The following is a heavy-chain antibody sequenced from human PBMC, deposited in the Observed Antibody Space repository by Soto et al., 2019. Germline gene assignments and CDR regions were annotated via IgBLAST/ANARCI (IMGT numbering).Heavy chain of an antibody. J-gene: IGHJ6*02. CDR3: AILRFLEWLPSHEYYYYYGMDV. Sequence: ASVKVSCKASGYTFTSYYMYWVRQAPGQGLEWMGIINPSGGSTSYAQKFQGRVTMTRDTSTSTVYMELSSLRSEDTAVYYCAILRFLEWLPSHEYYYYYGMDVWGQGTTVTVSS. CDR2: INPSGGST. V-gene: IGHV1-46*01. CDR1: GYTFTSYY. D-gene: IGHD3-3*01.